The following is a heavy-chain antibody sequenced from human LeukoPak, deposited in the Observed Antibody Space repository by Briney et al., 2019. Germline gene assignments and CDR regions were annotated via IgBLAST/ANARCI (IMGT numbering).Heavy chain of an antibody. Sequence: GGSLRLSCAASGFTFSSYGMHWVRQAPGKGLEWVAVISYDGSNKYYADSVKGRFTISRDNSKNTLYLQMNSLRAEDTAVYYCARDQSYYGSGRPMNVWGKGTTVTVSS. CDR3: ARDQSYYGSGRPMNV. CDR1: GFTFSSYG. D-gene: IGHD3-10*01. J-gene: IGHJ6*04. CDR2: ISYDGSNK. V-gene: IGHV3-30*03.